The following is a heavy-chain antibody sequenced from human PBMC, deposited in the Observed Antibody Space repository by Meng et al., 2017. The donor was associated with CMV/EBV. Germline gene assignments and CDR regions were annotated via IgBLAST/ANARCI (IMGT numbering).Heavy chain of an antibody. V-gene: IGHV3-20*04. CDR1: GFTFDDYG. CDR3: AREGLWSSSSYYYGMDV. Sequence: GESLKISCAASGFTFDDYGMSWVRQAPGKGLEWVSGINWNGGSTGYADSVKGRFTISRDNAKNSLYLQMNSLRAEDTAVYYCAREGLWSSSSYYYGMDVWGQGTTVTVSS. CDR2: INWNGGST. J-gene: IGHJ6*02. D-gene: IGHD6-6*01.